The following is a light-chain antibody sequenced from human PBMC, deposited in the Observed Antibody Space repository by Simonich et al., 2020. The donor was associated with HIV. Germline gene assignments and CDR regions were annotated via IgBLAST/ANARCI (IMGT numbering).Light chain of an antibody. CDR3: LQDYTYPLT. CDR1: QSVSSK. J-gene: IGKJ4*01. Sequence: EIVMTQSPATLSVSPGERATLSCRATQSVSSKLAWYQQKPGQAPRLLIYGASTRATGIPARFSGSGSGTEFTLTVSSMQSEDFATYYCLQDYTYPLTFGGGTKVEI. V-gene: IGKV3-15*01. CDR2: GAS.